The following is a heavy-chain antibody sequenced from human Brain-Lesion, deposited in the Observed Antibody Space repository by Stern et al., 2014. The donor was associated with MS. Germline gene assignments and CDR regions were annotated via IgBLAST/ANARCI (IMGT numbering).Heavy chain of an antibody. CDR2: IYYRGST. D-gene: IGHD3-10*01. J-gene: IGHJ4*02. Sequence: VQLVESGPGLVKPSETLSLTCTVSGGSISSSSYYWGWIRQPPGKGLEWIGSIYYRGSTYYNPFLKSRVTISMDTSKNTVSLRLSSGTAADTAVYFCAKLWLGELPESPFDYWGQGTLVTVSS. CDR3: AKLWLGELPESPFDY. V-gene: IGHV4-39*01. CDR1: GGSISSSSYY.